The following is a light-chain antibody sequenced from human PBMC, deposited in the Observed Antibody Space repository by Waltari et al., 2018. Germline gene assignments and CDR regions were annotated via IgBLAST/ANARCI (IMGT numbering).Light chain of an antibody. V-gene: IGLV2-14*03. CDR1: SSDIGSQKY. CDR2: DVS. Sequence: QSALTQPASVSGSPGQSITMSCTGTSSDIGSQKYVSWYQQHPGKAPKLMIYDVSARPSGVSNRFSGSKSVNTASLTISGLQADDEADYYCCAYTGSVWVFGGWTKLTVL. CDR3: CAYTGSVWV. J-gene: IGLJ3*02.